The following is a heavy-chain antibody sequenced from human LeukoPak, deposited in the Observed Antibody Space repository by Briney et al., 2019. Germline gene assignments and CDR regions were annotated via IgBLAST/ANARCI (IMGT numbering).Heavy chain of an antibody. CDR1: GYTFTSYA. CDR2: INTNTGNP. D-gene: IGHD3-16*01. J-gene: IGHJ5*02. Sequence: ASVKVSCKASGYTFTSYAMNWVRQAPGQGLEWMGWINTNTGNPTYAQGFTGRFVFSLDTSVSTAYLQISSLKAEDTAVFYCARDNHDYDYVWGSSRNWFDPWGQGTLATVSS. V-gene: IGHV7-4-1*02. CDR3: ARDNHDYDYVWGSSRNWFDP.